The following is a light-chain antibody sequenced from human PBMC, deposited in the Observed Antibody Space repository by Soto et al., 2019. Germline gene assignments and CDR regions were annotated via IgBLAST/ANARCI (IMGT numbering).Light chain of an antibody. CDR1: PGSVSTSHY. Sequence: QTVVTQEASLSVSPGGTVTLTCGLTPGSVSTSHYPSWYQQTPGQPPRTLILNIESRPSGVPERFSGTIIGRRAALTITGAQSEDESDYYCMLCVATGVWVFGGGTKLT. CDR3: MLCVATGVWV. J-gene: IGLJ3*02. V-gene: IGLV8-61*01. CDR2: NIE.